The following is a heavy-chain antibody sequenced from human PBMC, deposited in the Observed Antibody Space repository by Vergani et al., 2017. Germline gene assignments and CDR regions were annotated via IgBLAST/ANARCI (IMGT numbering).Heavy chain of an antibody. V-gene: IGHV1-58*02. CDR2: IIIGSNDT. J-gene: IGHJ4*02. CDR1: GLSFSGSI. Sequence: QMQQVQSGPEVRKPGTSVKVSCKTSGLSFSGSIMQWVRQARGQRLEWIGWIIIGSNDTVLAQKFHDRVTFTRDMSTSTVYMEMRRLTTEDTAVYYCAADPDLATSCRLWGQGTLVSVSS. D-gene: IGHD6-25*01. CDR3: AADPDLATSCRL.